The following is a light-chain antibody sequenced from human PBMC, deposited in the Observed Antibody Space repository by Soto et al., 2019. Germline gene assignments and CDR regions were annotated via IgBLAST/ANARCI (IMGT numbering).Light chain of an antibody. CDR3: QQYNNWPPWT. J-gene: IGKJ1*01. Sequence: IVMTQSPATLSVSPGERATLSCRASQSVSSNLAWYQQKPGQAPRLLIYGASTRATGIPARFSGSGSGTEFTLTTSSLQSEDFEVYYCQQYNNWPPWTFGQGTKVDIK. CDR1: QSVSSN. CDR2: GAS. V-gene: IGKV3-15*01.